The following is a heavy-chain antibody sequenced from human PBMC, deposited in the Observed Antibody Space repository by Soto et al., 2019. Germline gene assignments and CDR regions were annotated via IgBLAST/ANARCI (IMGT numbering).Heavy chain of an antibody. J-gene: IGHJ6*02. CDR3: ARDHGGSTWFVGVYYFFGMDV. V-gene: IGHV3-48*02. CDR2: ISSSGGAI. Sequence: EVQLVESGGDLVQPGGSLRLSCAASGFIFSDYTMTWVRQAPGRGLEFVSHISSSGGAIFHAESVKGRFTVSRDNAKNSLYLQMNSLRDEDTAVYFCARDHGGSTWFVGVYYFFGMDVWGQGTAVTVSS. CDR1: GFIFSDYT. D-gene: IGHD6-13*01.